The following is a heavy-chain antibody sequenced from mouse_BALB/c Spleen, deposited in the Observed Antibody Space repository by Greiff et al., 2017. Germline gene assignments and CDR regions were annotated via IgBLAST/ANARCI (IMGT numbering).Heavy chain of an antibody. Sequence: EVQRVESGGGLVQPGGSRKLSCAASGFTFSSFGMHWVRQAPEKGLEWVAYISSGSSTIYYADTVKGRFTISRDNPKNTLFLQMTSLRSEDTAMYYCARKKGYAMDYWGQGTSVTVSS. CDR2: ISSGSSTI. CDR1: GFTFSSFG. CDR3: ARKKGYAMDY. J-gene: IGHJ4*01. V-gene: IGHV5-17*02.